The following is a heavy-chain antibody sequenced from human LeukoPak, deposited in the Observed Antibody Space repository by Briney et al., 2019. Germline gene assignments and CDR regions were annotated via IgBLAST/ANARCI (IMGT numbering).Heavy chain of an antibody. CDR2: ISGSSSII. V-gene: IGHV3-48*04. Sequence: GGSLRLSCAVSGFTFSSYSMNWVRQAPGKGLDWLSYISGSSSIIYYADSVKGRFTISRDNAKNSLFLQINSLRAEDTAVYYCANGGTYSSGPWGQGTLVTVSS. J-gene: IGHJ5*02. D-gene: IGHD3-22*01. CDR3: ANGGTYSSGP. CDR1: GFTFSSYS.